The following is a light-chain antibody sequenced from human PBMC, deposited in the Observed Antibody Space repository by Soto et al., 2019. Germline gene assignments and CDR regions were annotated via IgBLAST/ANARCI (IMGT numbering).Light chain of an antibody. J-gene: IGKJ5*01. V-gene: IGKV3-20*01. CDR2: GTS. CDR1: QSVSSSS. Sequence: ETVLTQSPGTLSLYPGERATLSCRGSQSVSSSSLAWYQQRPGQAPRLLIYGTSSRATGIPDRFSGSGSGTDFTLTISRLEPEDFAVYFCQRYGSSPMITFGQGTRLEIK. CDR3: QRYGSSPMIT.